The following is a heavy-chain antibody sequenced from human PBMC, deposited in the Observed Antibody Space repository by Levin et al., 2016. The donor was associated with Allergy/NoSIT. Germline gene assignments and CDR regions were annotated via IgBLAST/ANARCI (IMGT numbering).Heavy chain of an antibody. V-gene: IGHV5-51*01. CDR2: IYPGDSDT. J-gene: IGHJ3*02. CDR3: ARHSDSSSWYCHAFDI. CDR1: GYSFTSYW. D-gene: IGHD6-13*01. Sequence: GGSLRLSCKGSGYSFTSYWIGWVRQMPGKGLEWMGIIYPGDSDTRYSPSFQGQVTISADKSISTAYLQWSSLKASDTAMYYCARHSDSSSWYCHAFDIWGQGTMVTVSS.